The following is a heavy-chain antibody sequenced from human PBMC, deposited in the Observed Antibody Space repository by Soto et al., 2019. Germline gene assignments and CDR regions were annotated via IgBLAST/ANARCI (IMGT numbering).Heavy chain of an antibody. V-gene: IGHV3-30-3*01. D-gene: IGHD6-19*01. CDR2: ISDDGSKK. CDR1: GLTFIRHA. J-gene: IGHJ4*02. CDR3: AGERETSRWFLSGFEY. Sequence: QVQLVESGGGGVQPGRSLRLSCAASGLTFIRHAMHWVRQVPGKGLEWVAAISDDGSKKHYVDSVKGRFSISRDKSRNTVFLQMISLRAEDTAVYFCAGERETSRWFLSGFEYWGQGTMVTVSS.